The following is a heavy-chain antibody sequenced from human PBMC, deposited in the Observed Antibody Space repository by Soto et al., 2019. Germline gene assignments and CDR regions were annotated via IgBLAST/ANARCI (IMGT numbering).Heavy chain of an antibody. V-gene: IGHV1-18*01. CDR1: GYTFTSYG. D-gene: IGHD7-27*01. CDR3: ARDLTGDGDYFDY. Sequence: ASVKVSCKASGYTFTSYGISWVRQAPGQGLEWMGGISAYNGNTNYAQKLQGRVTMTTDTSTNTAYMELRSLRADDTAVYYCARDLTGDGDYFDYWGQGTLVTVSS. CDR2: ISAYNGNT. J-gene: IGHJ4*02.